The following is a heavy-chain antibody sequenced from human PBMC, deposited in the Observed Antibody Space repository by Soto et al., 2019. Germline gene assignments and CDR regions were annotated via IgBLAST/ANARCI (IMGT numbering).Heavy chain of an antibody. CDR1: GCSFTSYW. V-gene: IGHV5-10-1*01. J-gene: IGHJ4*02. D-gene: IGHD6-13*01. Sequence: GESLKISCKGSGCSFTSYWISWVRQMPGKGLEWMGRIDPSDSYTNYSPSFQGHVTISGDKSISTAYLQWSSLKASDTAMYYCARLQPAAGDNDLTFDYWGQGTLVTVSS. CDR2: IDPSDSYT. CDR3: ARLQPAAGDNDLTFDY.